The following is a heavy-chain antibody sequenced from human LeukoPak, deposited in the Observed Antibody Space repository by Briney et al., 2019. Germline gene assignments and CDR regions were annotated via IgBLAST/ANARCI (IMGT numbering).Heavy chain of an antibody. CDR3: ARAYYDFWSGQYNWFDP. CDR2: IYYSGST. J-gene: IGHJ5*02. V-gene: IGHV4-59*01. Sequence: SETLSLTCTVSGGSISSYYWSWIRQPPGKGLGWIGYIYYSGSTNYNPSLKSRVTISVDTSKNQFSLKLSSVTAADTAVYYCARAYYDFWSGQYNWFDPWGQGTLVTVSS. D-gene: IGHD3-3*01. CDR1: GGSISSYY.